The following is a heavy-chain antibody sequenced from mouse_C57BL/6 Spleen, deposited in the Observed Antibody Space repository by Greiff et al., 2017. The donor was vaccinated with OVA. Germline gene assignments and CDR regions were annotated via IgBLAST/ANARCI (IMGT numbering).Heavy chain of an antibody. CDR3: ARPYYYGSSPAWFAY. CDR1: GYTFTSYG. V-gene: IGHV1-58*01. J-gene: IGHJ3*01. CDR2: IYIGNGYT. D-gene: IGHD1-1*01. Sequence: VQLQQSGAELVRPGSSVKMSCKTSGYTFTSYGINWVKQRPGQGLDWIGYIYIGNGYTEYNEKFKGKATLTLDTSSSTAYMQLSSLTSEDSAIYYCARPYYYGSSPAWFAYWGQGTLVTVSA.